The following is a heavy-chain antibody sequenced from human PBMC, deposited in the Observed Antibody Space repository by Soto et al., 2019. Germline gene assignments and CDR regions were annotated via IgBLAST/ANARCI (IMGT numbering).Heavy chain of an antibody. J-gene: IGHJ4*02. CDR2: ISGSGGST. CDR3: AKPEPLMTTVTTELGY. D-gene: IGHD4-17*01. Sequence: GGSLRLSCAASGFTFSSYAMSWVRQAPGKGLEWVSAISGSGGSTYYADSVKGRFTIPRDNSKNTLYLQMNSLRAEDTAVYYCAKPEPLMTTVTTELGYWGQGTLVTVSS. CDR1: GFTFSSYA. V-gene: IGHV3-23*01.